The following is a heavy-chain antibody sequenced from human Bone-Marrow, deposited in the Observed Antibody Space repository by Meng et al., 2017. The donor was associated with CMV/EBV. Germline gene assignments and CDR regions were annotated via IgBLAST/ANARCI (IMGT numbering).Heavy chain of an antibody. D-gene: IGHD6-19*01. CDR2: ISAYNGNT. CDR3: ARDQGRNQWLALGHFDY. V-gene: IGHV1-18*04. J-gene: IGHJ4*02. Sequence: GESLKISCKGSGYTFPSYGISWVRQAPGQGLEWMGWISAYNGNTNYAQKLQGRVTMTTDTSTSTAYMELRSLRSDDTAVYYCARDQGRNQWLALGHFDYWGQGTLVTVSS. CDR1: GYTFPSYG.